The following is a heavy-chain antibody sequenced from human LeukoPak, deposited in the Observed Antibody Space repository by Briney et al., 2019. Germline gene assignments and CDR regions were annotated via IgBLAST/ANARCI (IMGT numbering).Heavy chain of an antibody. V-gene: IGHV3-23*01. CDR3: AKDLGTSGTASYFDY. D-gene: IGHD2-2*01. CDR2: ISGRGGST. J-gene: IGHJ4*02. CDR1: GFTFSSYA. Sequence: GGSLRLSCAASGFTFSSYAMSWVRQAPGKGLKWASAISGRGGSTYYADSVKGRFTISRDNSKNTLSLQMNSLRAEDTAVYYCAKDLGTSGTASYFDYWGQGTLVTVSS.